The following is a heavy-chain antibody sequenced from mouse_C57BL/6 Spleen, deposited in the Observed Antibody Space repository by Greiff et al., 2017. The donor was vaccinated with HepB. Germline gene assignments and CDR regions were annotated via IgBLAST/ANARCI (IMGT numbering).Heavy chain of an antibody. J-gene: IGHJ3*01. V-gene: IGHV1-82*01. Sequence: QVQLKQSGPELVKPGASVKISCKASGYAFSSSWMNWVKQRPGKGLEWIGRIYPGDGDTNYNGKFKGKATLTADKSSSTAYMQLSSLTSEDSAVYFCARNRYSNYAFAYWGQGTLVTVSA. CDR3: ARNRYSNYAFAY. CDR1: GYAFSSSW. CDR2: IYPGDGDT. D-gene: IGHD2-5*01.